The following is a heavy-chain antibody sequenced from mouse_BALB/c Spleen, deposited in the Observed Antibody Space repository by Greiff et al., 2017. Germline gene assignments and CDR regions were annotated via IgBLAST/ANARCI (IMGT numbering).Heavy chain of an antibody. Sequence: VQLQQSGPGLVKPSQSLSLTCTVTGYSITSDYAWNWIRQFPGNKLEWMGYISYSGSTSYNPSLKSRISITRDTSKNQFFLQLNSVTTEDTATYYCAREENYYDYDYAMDYWGQGTSVTVSS. J-gene: IGHJ4*01. D-gene: IGHD2-4*01. CDR1: GYSITSDYA. V-gene: IGHV3-2*02. CDR2: ISYSGST. CDR3: AREENYYDYDYAMDY.